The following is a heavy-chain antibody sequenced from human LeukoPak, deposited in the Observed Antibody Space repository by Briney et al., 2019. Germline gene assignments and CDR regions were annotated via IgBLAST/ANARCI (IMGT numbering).Heavy chain of an antibody. CDR3: AKGGAAITDAPHGDVVNSILDGFDI. Sequence: GGTLRLSCVASGFAFSAYALSWVRHTPGKGLEWVSTVSCSGGRKFYADSVKVRFTISRDNSKKILPLLMNILSVDNTAVYYCAKGGAAITDAPHGDVVNSILDGFDIWGQGSKVTSS. V-gene: IGHV3-23*01. D-gene: IGHD2-21*01. CDR2: VSCSGGRK. J-gene: IGHJ3*02. CDR1: GFAFSAYA.